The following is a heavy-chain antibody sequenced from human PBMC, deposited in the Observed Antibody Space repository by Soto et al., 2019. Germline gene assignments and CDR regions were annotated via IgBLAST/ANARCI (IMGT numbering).Heavy chain of an antibody. CDR2: MNPNSGNT. CDR1: GYTFTSYD. V-gene: IGHV1-8*01. J-gene: IGHJ4*02. D-gene: IGHD6-19*01. Sequence: ASVKSCKASGYTFTSYDINWVRQATGQGLEWMGWMNPNSGNTGYAQKFQGRVTMTRNTSISTAYMELSSLRSEDTAVYYCARERTVAGNDYWGQGTLVTVSS. CDR3: ARERTVAGNDY.